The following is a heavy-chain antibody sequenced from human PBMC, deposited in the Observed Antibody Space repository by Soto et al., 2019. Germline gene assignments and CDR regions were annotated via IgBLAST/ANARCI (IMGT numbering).Heavy chain of an antibody. CDR1: WGRFSGYS. J-gene: IGHJ4*02. D-gene: IGHD6-19*01. CDR3: ARDYRGAVAGIFYY. CDR2: INPNSGGT. V-gene: IGHV1-2*02. Sequence: ASLRIAFRASWGRFSGYSMSWGGHAPGQGLEWMGWINPNSGGTNYAQKFQGRVTMTRDTSISTAYMELSRLRSDDTAVYYCARDYRGAVAGIFYYWGQGTLVTVSS.